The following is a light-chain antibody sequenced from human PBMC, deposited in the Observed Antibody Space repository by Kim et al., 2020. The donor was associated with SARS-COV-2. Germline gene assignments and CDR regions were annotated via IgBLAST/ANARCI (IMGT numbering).Light chain of an antibody. J-gene: IGLJ1*01. Sequence: APGKTARITCGGNNIGSKSVHWYQQKPGQAPVLVVYEDSDRTSGIPERFSGSNSGNTATLTISRVEAGDEADYYCQVWDSSSDHVFGTGTKVTVL. CDR2: EDS. CDR1: NIGSKS. V-gene: IGLV3-21*03. CDR3: QVWDSSSDHV.